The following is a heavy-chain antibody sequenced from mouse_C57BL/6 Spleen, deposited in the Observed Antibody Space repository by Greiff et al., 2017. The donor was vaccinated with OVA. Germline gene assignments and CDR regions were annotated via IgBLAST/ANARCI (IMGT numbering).Heavy chain of an antibody. CDR3: ARGGTAQAPYAMDY. CDR1: GYTFTSYW. Sequence: QVQLKQPGAELVRPGSSVKLSCKASGYTFTSYWMHWVKQRPIQGLEWIGNIDPSDSETHYNQKFKDKATLTVDKSSSTAYMQLSSLTSEDSAVYYCARGGTAQAPYAMDYWGQGTSVTVSS. V-gene: IGHV1-52*01. CDR2: IDPSDSET. D-gene: IGHD3-2*02. J-gene: IGHJ4*01.